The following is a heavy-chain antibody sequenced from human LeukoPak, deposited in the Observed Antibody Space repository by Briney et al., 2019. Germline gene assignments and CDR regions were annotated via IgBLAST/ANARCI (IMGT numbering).Heavy chain of an antibody. CDR3: AKLIYVFWSGPWSDY. Sequence: GGSLRLSCAASGFSFADFSMSWVRQAPGKGLEWVSYISSLSSSSSISTYYADSVKGRFTISRDNARNPLYLQMDSLRVEDTAVYYCAKLIYVFWSGPWSDYWGQGTLVTVSS. V-gene: IGHV3-48*04. D-gene: IGHD3-3*01. J-gene: IGHJ4*02. CDR1: GFSFADFS. CDR2: ISSLSSSSSIST.